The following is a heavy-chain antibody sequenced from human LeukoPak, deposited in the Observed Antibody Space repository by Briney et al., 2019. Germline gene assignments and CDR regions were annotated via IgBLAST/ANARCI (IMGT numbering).Heavy chain of an antibody. CDR3: PTFKSGVAAFAS. CDR2: IKKDGSEK. D-gene: IGHD2/OR15-2a*01. V-gene: IGHV3-7*03. Sequence: PGGSLRLSCAASGFTFSSYWMSWVRQAPGKGLEWVANIKKDGSEKYYVDSVKGRFTISRDNAKTSLYLQMNSLKMEDTAVYYCPTFKSGVAAFASWGQGTLVTVSS. J-gene: IGHJ5*01. CDR1: GFTFSSYW.